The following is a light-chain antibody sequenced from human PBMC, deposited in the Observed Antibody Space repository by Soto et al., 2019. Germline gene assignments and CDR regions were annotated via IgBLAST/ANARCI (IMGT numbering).Light chain of an antibody. CDR3: QQYNNWLRT. CDR1: QSVNSN. V-gene: IGKV3-15*01. CDR2: GAS. Sequence: DIVMTQSPATLSVAPGERATLSCRASQSVNSNLAWYQQKPSQAPTLLIYGASTRATGFPARFSGSGSGTEFTLTTSSLKSEDFEVYYCQQYNNWLRTCGKGPNVEI. J-gene: IGKJ1*01.